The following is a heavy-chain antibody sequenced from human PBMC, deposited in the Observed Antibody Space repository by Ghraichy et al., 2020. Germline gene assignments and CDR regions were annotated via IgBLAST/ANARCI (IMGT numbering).Heavy chain of an antibody. CDR3: ARLPAASSYYDFWSGYYLGDYYYYYGMDV. CDR2: ISSSSSTI. J-gene: IGHJ6*02. CDR1: GFTFSSYS. D-gene: IGHD3-3*01. V-gene: IGHV3-48*01. Sequence: LSLTCAASGFTFSSYSMNWVRQAPGKGLEWVSYISSSSSTIYYADSVKGRFTISRDNAKNSLYLQMNSLRAEDTAVYYCARLPAASSYYDFWSGYYLGDYYYYYGMDVWGQGTTVTVSS.